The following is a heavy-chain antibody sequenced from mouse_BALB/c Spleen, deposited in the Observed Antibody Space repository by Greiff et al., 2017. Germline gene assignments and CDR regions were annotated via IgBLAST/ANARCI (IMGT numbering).Heavy chain of an antibody. Sequence: EVMLVESGGGLVKPGGSLKLSCAASGFAFSSYDMSWVRQTPEKRLEWVAYISSGGGSTYYPDTVKGRFTISRDNAKNTLYLQMSSLKSEDTAMYYCARHYRYDGYAMDYWGQGTSVTVSS. CDR1: GFAFSSYD. D-gene: IGHD2-14*01. V-gene: IGHV5-12-1*01. CDR2: ISSGGGST. CDR3: ARHYRYDGYAMDY. J-gene: IGHJ4*01.